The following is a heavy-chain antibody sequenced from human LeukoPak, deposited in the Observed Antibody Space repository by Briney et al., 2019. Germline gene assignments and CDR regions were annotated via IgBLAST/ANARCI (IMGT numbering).Heavy chain of an antibody. V-gene: IGHV3-23*01. J-gene: IGHJ4*02. CDR3: AKAAYSSGYYNYFDY. D-gene: IGHD3-22*01. Sequence: GGSLRLSCAAPGFTFSNYAMSWVRQAPGKGLEWVSRLSGSGGSTDYADSVKGRFTISRDNSKNTLYLQMHSLRAEDTAFYYCAKAAYSSGYYNYFDYWGQGTLVTVSS. CDR1: GFTFSNYA. CDR2: LSGSGGST.